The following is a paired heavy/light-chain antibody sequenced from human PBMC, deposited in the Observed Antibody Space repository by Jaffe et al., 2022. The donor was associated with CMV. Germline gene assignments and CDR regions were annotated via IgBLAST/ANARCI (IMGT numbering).Heavy chain of an antibody. CDR1: GYTFTDYY. D-gene: IGHD6-19*01. CDR3: ARIPGSGWLDQ. Sequence: QVQLVQSGAEVKKPGASVKVSCKASGYTFTDYYIHWVRQAPGQGLEWMGWINPDSGGTNSAQKFQGRVTMTRDTSISTAYMELGILRSDDTAVYYCARIPGSGWLDQWGQGTLITVSS. J-gene: IGHJ4*02. V-gene: IGHV1-2*02. CDR2: INPDSGGT.
Light chain of an antibody. CDR2: ATS. J-gene: IGKJ2*01. CDR1: QGIRND. Sequence: DIQMTQSPSSLSASVGDRVTMTCRASQGIRNDLGWYQQKPGKAPKRLIYATSSLDSGVPSRFSGSGSGTEFTLTISSLQPEDFATYYCLQHNSYPYTFGQGTKLEIK. V-gene: IGKV1-17*01. CDR3: LQHNSYPYT.